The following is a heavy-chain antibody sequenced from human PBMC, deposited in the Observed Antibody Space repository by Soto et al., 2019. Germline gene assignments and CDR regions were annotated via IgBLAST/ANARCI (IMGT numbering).Heavy chain of an antibody. CDR2: IVVGSGNT. CDR3: AAETGTTGFSDY. J-gene: IGHJ4*02. CDR1: GFTFTSSA. V-gene: IGHV1-58*02. D-gene: IGHD1-1*01. Sequence: GASVKVSCKASGFTFTSSAMQWVRQARGQRLERIGWIVVGSGNTNYAQKFQERVTITRDMSTSTAYMELSSLRSEDTAVYYCAAETGTTGFSDYWGQGTLVTVSS.